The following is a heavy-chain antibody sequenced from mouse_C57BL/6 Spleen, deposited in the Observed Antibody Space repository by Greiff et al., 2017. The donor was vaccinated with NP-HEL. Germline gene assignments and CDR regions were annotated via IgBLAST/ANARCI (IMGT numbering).Heavy chain of an antibody. CDR2: IYPGSGST. D-gene: IGHD1-1*01. CDR1: GYTFTSYW. V-gene: IGHV1-55*01. Sequence: VQLQQSGAELVKPGASVKMSCKASGYTFTSYWITWVKQRPGQGLEWIGDIYPGSGSTNYNEKFKSKATLTVDTSSSTAYMQLSSLTSEDSAVYYCSREPPYYYGSSCYCDVWGTGTTVTVSS. CDR3: SREPPYYYGSSCYCDV. J-gene: IGHJ1*03.